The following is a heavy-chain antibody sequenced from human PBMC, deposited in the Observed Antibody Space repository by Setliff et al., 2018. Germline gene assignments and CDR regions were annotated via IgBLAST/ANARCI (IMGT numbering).Heavy chain of an antibody. CDR3: ARGGTFRYFDY. CDR1: DGSLSTYY. Sequence: ETLSLTCTVSDGSLSTYYWSWIRQPPGKGLEFIGYVYYSGTANYSPSLRSRLTISVDTSKNQFSLKLRSVTAADTAVYYCARGGTFRYFDYWGRGTPVTVSS. CDR2: VYYSGTA. J-gene: IGHJ4*02. D-gene: IGHD5-12*01. V-gene: IGHV4-59*01.